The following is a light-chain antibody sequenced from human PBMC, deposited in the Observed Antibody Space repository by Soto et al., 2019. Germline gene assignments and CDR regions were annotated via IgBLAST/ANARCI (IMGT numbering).Light chain of an antibody. CDR1: RSISSY. CDR2: AAS. V-gene: IGKV1-39*01. J-gene: IGKJ1*01. Sequence: DIQMTQSPSSLSASVGDRITITCRASRSISSYLNWYQQKPGKAPKLLIYAASSLQSGVPSRFSGSGSGTDFSLTISSLQPEDFGTYHCQQSYSIPWTFGQGTKVDIK. CDR3: QQSYSIPWT.